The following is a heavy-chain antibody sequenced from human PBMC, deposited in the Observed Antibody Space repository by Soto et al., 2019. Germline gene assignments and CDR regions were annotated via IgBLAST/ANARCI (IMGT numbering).Heavy chain of an antibody. V-gene: IGHV1-18*01. CDR1: GYTFTSYG. CDR2: ISAYNGNT. CDR3: ARDESYDFWSGYFSQSYYYYMDV. J-gene: IGHJ6*03. Sequence: ASVKVSCKASGYTFTSYGISWVRQAPGQGLEWMGWISAYNGNTNYAQKLQGRVTMTTDTSTSTAYMELRSLRSDDTAVYYCARDESYDFWSGYFSQSYYYYMDVWGKGTTVTVSS. D-gene: IGHD3-3*01.